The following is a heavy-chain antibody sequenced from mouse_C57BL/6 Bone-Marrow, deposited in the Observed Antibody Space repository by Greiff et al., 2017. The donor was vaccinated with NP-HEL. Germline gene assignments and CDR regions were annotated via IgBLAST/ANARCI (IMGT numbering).Heavy chain of an antibody. Sequence: QVQLQQPGAELVKPGASVKLSCKASGYTFTSYWMQWVKQRPGQGLEWIGKIDPSDSYTNYNQKFKGKATLTVDTSSSTAYMQLSSLTSEDSAVYYCARDGYYVWFAYWGQGTLVTVSA. V-gene: IGHV1-50*01. CDR2: IDPSDSYT. D-gene: IGHD2-3*01. J-gene: IGHJ3*01. CDR1: GYTFTSYW. CDR3: ARDGYYVWFAY.